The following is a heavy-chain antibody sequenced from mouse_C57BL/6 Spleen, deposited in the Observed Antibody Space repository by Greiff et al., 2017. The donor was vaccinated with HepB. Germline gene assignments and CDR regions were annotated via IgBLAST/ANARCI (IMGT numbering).Heavy chain of an antibody. CDR3: TIYYYGSSYYFDY. V-gene: IGHV14-4*01. J-gene: IGHJ2*01. CDR2: IDPENGDT. CDR1: GFNIKDDY. Sequence: EVQLQQSGAELVRPGASVKLSCTASGFNIKDDYMHWVKQRPEQGLEWIGWIDPENGDTEYASKFQGKATITADTSSNTAYLQLSSLTSEDTAFYYCTIYYYGSSYYFDYWGQGTTLTVSS. D-gene: IGHD1-1*01.